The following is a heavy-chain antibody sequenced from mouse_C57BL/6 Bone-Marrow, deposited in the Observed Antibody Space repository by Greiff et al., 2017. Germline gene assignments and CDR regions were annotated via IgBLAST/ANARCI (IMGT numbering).Heavy chain of an antibody. CDR3: ARDHSSCYAMDY. V-gene: IGHV5-4*01. CDR1: GFTFSSSA. J-gene: IGHJ4*01. CDR2: ISDGGSYT. D-gene: IGHD1-1*01. Sequence: EVKFVESGGGLVKPGGSLKLSCAASGFTFSSSAMSWVRQTPEKRLEWVATISDGGSYTYYPDNVKGRFTISRDNAKNNLYLQMSHLKSEDTAMCYCARDHSSCYAMDYWGQGTSVTVSS.